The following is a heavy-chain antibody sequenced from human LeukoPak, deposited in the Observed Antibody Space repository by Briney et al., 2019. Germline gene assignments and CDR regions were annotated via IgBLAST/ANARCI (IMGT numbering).Heavy chain of an antibody. V-gene: IGHV1-46*01. D-gene: IGHD2-2*01. CDR2: INPSGGGST. CDR1: GYTLTNHF. CDR3: ARGAHQHSDS. J-gene: IGHJ4*02. Sequence: ASVKVSCKASGYTLTNHFMHWVRQAPGQGLEWMGIINPSGGGSTSYARKFQGRVTVTSDTSTNTVHMELSSLTSDDSAVYYCARGAHQHSDSWGQGTLVSVSS.